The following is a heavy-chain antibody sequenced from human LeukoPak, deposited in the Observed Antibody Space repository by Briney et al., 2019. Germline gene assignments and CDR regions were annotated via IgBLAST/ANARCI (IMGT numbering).Heavy chain of an antibody. CDR1: GFTFSSYA. CDR3: AKNRDSSAYYHDAFDI. D-gene: IGHD3-22*01. Sequence: TGGSLRLSCAASGFTFSSYAMSWVRQAPGKGLEWVSVISDSGGNTYYADSVKGRFTISRDNFKNTLYLQMNSPRAEDTAIYYCAKNRDSSAYYHDAFDIWGQGTMVTVSS. CDR2: ISDSGGNT. V-gene: IGHV3-23*01. J-gene: IGHJ3*02.